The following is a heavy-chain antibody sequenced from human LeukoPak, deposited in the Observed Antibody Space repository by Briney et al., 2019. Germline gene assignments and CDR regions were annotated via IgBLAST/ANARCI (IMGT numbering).Heavy chain of an antibody. J-gene: IGHJ3*02. V-gene: IGHV1-2*02. CDR3: ASFHSSGYYRPDAFDI. CDR2: INPNSGGT. D-gene: IGHD3-22*01. CDR1: GYTFTCYY. Sequence: ASVKVSCKASGYTFTCYYMHWVRQAPGQGLEWMGWINPNSGGTNYAQKFQGRVTMTRDTSISTAYMELSRLRSDDAAVYYCASFHSSGYYRPDAFDIWGQGTMVTVSS.